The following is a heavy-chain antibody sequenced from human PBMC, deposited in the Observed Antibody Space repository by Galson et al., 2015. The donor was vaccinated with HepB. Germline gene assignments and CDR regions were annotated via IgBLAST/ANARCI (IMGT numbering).Heavy chain of an antibody. CDR1: GFSLNTRGVG. V-gene: IGHV2-5*02. Sequence: PALVKPTQTLTLTCTFSGFSLNTRGVGVGWLRQPPGKALEWLALLFLDDDKRHSPSLKSRLTITKDTSKNQVVLTMTNVDPVDTATYFCAHSLRGSGTYYFYWGQGTLVTVSS. CDR3: AHSLRGSGTYYFY. J-gene: IGHJ4*02. D-gene: IGHD3-10*01. CDR2: LFLDDDK.